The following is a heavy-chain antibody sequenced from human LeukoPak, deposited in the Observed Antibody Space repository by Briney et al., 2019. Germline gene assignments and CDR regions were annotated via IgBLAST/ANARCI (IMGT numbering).Heavy chain of an antibody. Sequence: SQTLSLTCAVSGGSISSGGYCWSWIRQPPGKGLEWIGYLYHSGSTYYNPSLKSRVTISVDRSKNQFSLKLSSVTAADTAVYYCARGIQEDYYDSSGYYYSWFDPWGQGTLVTVSS. V-gene: IGHV4-30-2*01. CDR1: GGSISSGGYC. CDR2: LYHSGST. CDR3: ARGIQEDYYDSSGYYYSWFDP. D-gene: IGHD3-22*01. J-gene: IGHJ5*02.